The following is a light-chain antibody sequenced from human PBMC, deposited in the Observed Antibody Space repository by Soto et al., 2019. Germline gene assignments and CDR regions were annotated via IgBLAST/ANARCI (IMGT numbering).Light chain of an antibody. CDR1: SSNIGAGYD. Sequence: QSALTQPPSVSGAPGQRVTISCTGSSSNIGAGYDVHWYQQLPGTAPKLLIYVNNNRPSGVPDRFSGSKSGASASLAITGLQAEDEADYYCQSYDTSLSAYVFGAGTKLTVL. V-gene: IGLV1-40*01. CDR3: QSYDTSLSAYV. CDR2: VNN. J-gene: IGLJ1*01.